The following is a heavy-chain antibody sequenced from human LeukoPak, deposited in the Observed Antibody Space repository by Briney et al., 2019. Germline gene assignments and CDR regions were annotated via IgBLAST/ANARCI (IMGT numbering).Heavy chain of an antibody. CDR2: ISSSSSYI. D-gene: IGHD3-22*01. CDR3: ARDRPLYYYDSSGYYSDAFDI. V-gene: IGHV3-21*01. J-gene: IGHJ3*02. Sequence: GGSLGLSCAASGFTFSSYSMNWVRQAPGKGLEWVSSISSSSSYIYYADSVKGRFTISRDNAKNSLYLQMNSLRAEDTAVYYCARDRPLYYYDSSGYYSDAFDIWGQGTMVTVSS. CDR1: GFTFSSYS.